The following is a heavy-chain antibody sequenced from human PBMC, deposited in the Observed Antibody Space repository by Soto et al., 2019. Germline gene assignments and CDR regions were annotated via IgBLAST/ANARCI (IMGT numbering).Heavy chain of an antibody. V-gene: IGHV1-2*02. D-gene: IGHD6-19*01. J-gene: IGHJ4*02. CDR3: ASAAVTGTAGLDF. Sequence: ASVKVSCKASGYTYSGFYMHWVRQAPGQGLEWMGWINPNSGGTKSAEKFQGRVTMTRDTSISTAYMELSRLTSDDTAVYYCASAAVTGTAGLDFWGQGTQVTVSS. CDR1: GYTYSGFY. CDR2: INPNSGGT.